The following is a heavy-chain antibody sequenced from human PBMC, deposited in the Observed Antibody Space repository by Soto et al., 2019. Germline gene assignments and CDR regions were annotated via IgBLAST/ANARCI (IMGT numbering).Heavy chain of an antibody. CDR1: GFTFSSYA. D-gene: IGHD3-9*01. J-gene: IGHJ4*02. Sequence: GGSLRLSCAASGFTFSSYAMSWVRQAPGKGLEWVSAISGSGGSTYYADSVKGRFTISRDNSKNTLYLQMNSLRAEDTAVYYCAKWAPHYDILTGYSLFDYWGQGTLVTVSS. CDR3: AKWAPHYDILTGYSLFDY. V-gene: IGHV3-23*01. CDR2: ISGSGGST.